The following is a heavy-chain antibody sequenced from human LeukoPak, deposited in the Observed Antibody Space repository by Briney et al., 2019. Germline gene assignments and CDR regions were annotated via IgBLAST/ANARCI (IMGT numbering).Heavy chain of an antibody. D-gene: IGHD6-19*01. V-gene: IGHV4-31*01. CDR1: GGSINSGGYF. CDR3: ARAGSSGWYRNAFDI. CDR2: IHYRGTT. Sequence: SQTLSLTCSVSGGSINSGGYFWSWIRQHPGKGLEWIGYIHYRGTTYYNPSLKSQVTISIDTSENHFSLNVSSVTAADTAVYYCARAGSSGWYRNAFDIWGQGTLVTGSS. J-gene: IGHJ3*02.